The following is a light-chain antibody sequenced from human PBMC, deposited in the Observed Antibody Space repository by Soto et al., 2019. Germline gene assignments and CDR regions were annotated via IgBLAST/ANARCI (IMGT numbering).Light chain of an antibody. V-gene: IGLV2-14*01. CDR2: GVR. CDR1: SNDIGTYDY. Sequence: QSALTQPTSVSGSPGQSITISCTGNSNDIGTYDYVSWYQQHPGKAPRLLIHGVRNRPSGISSRFSASKSGNTASLTISGLQSEDEASYYCSSYSSSSTLVFGTGTKVTVL. CDR3: SSYSSSSTLV. J-gene: IGLJ1*01.